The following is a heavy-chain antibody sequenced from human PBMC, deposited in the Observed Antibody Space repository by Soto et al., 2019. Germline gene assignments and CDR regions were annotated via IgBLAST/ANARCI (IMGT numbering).Heavy chain of an antibody. CDR1: GGSVSSGSYY. V-gene: IGHV4-61*01. J-gene: IGHJ5*02. CDR3: ARDRCTNGVCYGQGFDP. D-gene: IGHD2-8*01. Sequence: KTSETLSLTCTVSGGSVSSGSYYWSWIRQPPGKGLEWIGYIYYSGSTNYNPSLKSRVTISVDTSKNQFSLKLSSVTAADTAVYYCARDRCTNGVCYGQGFDPWGQGTLVTVSS. CDR2: IYYSGST.